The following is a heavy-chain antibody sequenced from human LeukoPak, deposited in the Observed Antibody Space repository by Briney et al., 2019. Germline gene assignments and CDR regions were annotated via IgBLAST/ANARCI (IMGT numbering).Heavy chain of an antibody. CDR3: ARDLVDTAMVFDY. Sequence: PSETLSLTCTVSGGSISSSNYYWGWLRQPPGKGLEWIGSIYYSGSTYYNPSLKSRVTISVDTSKNQFSLKMSSVTAADTAVYYCARDLVDTAMVFDYWGQGTLVTVSP. D-gene: IGHD5-18*01. V-gene: IGHV4-39*07. CDR2: IYYSGST. CDR1: GGSISSSNYY. J-gene: IGHJ4*02.